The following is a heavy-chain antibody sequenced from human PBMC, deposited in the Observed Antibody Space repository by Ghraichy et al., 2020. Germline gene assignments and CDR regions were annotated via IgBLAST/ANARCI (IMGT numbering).Heavy chain of an antibody. CDR3: ARVTAMVTRYYYYGMDV. CDR2: INHSGST. V-gene: IGHV4-34*01. Sequence: SETLSLTCAVYGGSFSGYYWSWIRQPPGKGLEWIGEINHSGSTNYNPSLKSRVTISVDTSKNQFSLKLSSVTAADTAVYYCARVTAMVTRYYYYGMDVWGQGTTVTVSS. D-gene: IGHD5-18*01. CDR1: GGSFSGYY. J-gene: IGHJ6*02.